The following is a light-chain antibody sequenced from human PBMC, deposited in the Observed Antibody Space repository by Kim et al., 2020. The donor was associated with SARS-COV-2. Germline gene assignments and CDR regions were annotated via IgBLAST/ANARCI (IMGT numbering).Light chain of an antibody. CDR3: QVWDSSSYHSF. J-gene: IGLJ2*01. Sequence: APGKTGRITCGGNNIGSKSVHWYQQKPGQAPVLVVYDDSDRPSGIPERFSGSNSGNTATLTISRVEAGDEADFYCQVWDSSSYHSFFGGGTQLTVL. CDR2: DDS. CDR1: NIGSKS. V-gene: IGLV3-21*03.